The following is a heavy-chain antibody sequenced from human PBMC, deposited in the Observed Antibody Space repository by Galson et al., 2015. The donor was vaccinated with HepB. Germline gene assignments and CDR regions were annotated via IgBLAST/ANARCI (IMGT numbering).Heavy chain of an antibody. CDR3: ARGLRVQGNTYFFDY. Sequence: SVKVSCKASGYTFTRYEVNWVRQATGQGLEWMGWMNPYTDNTAYAQNFQGRITMTGDTSIDTAYMTLSSLTSEDTAIYYCARGLRVQGNTYFFDYWGQGTLVTVSS. J-gene: IGHJ4*02. D-gene: IGHD3-10*01. V-gene: IGHV1-8*01. CDR2: MNPYTDNT. CDR1: GYTFTRYE.